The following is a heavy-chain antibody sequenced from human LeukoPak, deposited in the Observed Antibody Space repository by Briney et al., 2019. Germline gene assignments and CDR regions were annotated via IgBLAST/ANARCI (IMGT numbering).Heavy chain of an antibody. CDR3: ARDVEIVSYYGMDV. CDR1: GYTFISYG. Sequence: ASVTVSCKASGYTFISYGLNWVRQAPGQGLEWMGWISGYTGDTNYAQKLQGRVTMTTDSSTSTAYMELRSLRSDDTAVYYCARDVEIVSYYGMDVWGQGTTVTVSS. D-gene: IGHD2-21*01. CDR2: ISGYTGDT. J-gene: IGHJ6*02. V-gene: IGHV1-18*01.